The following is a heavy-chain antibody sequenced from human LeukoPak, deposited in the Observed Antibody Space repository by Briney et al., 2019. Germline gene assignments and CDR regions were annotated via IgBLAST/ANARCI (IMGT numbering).Heavy chain of an antibody. J-gene: IGHJ4*02. V-gene: IGHV3-23*01. CDR3: AKDYRPVLLWFGESTQPFDY. CDR2: ISGSGGST. CDR1: GFTFSSYA. Sequence: GGSLRLSCAASGFTFSSYAMSWVRQAPGKGLEWVSAISGSGGSTYYADSVKGRFTISRDNSKNTLYLQMNSLRAEDTAVYYCAKDYRPVLLWFGESTQPFDYWGQGTLVTVSS. D-gene: IGHD3-10*01.